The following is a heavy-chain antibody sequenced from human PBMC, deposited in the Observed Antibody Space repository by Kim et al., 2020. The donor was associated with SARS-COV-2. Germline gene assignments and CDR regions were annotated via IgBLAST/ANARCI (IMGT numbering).Heavy chain of an antibody. CDR1: GGSISSYY. J-gene: IGHJ4*02. V-gene: IGHV4-59*01. Sequence: SETLSLTCTVSGGSISSYYWSWIRQPPGKGLEWIGYIYYSGSTNYNPSLKSRVTISVDTSKNQFSLKLSSVTAADTAVYYCARTSYSSSGYLAGDYWGQGTLVTVSS. CDR3: ARTSYSSSGYLAGDY. D-gene: IGHD6-13*01. CDR2: IYYSGST.